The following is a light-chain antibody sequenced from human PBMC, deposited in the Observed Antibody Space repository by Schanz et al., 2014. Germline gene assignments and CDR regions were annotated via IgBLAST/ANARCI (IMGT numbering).Light chain of an antibody. CDR2: GAS. CDR1: QSLNRN. J-gene: IGKJ2*01. Sequence: EIVLTQSPGTLSLSPGERATLSCRASQSLNRNLAWYQQKPGQAPRLLIYGASTRATGIPARFSGSGSGTXXTLTISRLEPXXXXXXXCQQYHIWPPYTFGQGTKVEIQ. CDR3: QQYHIWPPYT. V-gene: IGKV3-15*01.